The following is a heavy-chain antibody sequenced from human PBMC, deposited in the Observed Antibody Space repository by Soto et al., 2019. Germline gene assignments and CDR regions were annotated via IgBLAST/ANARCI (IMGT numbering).Heavy chain of an antibody. CDR3: ASQSSSWYYYYGMDV. V-gene: IGHV4-59*01. CDR2: IYYSGST. J-gene: IGHJ6*02. D-gene: IGHD6-13*01. Sequence: LSLTCTVSGGSISSYYWSWIRQPPGKGLEWIGYIYYSGSTNYNPSLKSRVTISVDTSKNQFSLKLSSVTAADTAVYYCASQSSSWYYYYGMDVWGQGTTVTVSS. CDR1: GGSISSYY.